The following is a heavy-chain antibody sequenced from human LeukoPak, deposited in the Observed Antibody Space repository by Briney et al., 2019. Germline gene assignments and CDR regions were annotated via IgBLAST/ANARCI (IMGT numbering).Heavy chain of an antibody. J-gene: IGHJ6*03. CDR1: GGSFSGYY. CDR3: ARRKYDFWSGYYSPGYYYYYMDV. CDR2: INHSGST. D-gene: IGHD3-3*01. Sequence: SETLSLTCAVYGGSFSGYYWSWIRQPPGKGLEWIGEINHSGSTNYNPSLKSRVTISVDTSKNQFSLKLSSVTAPDTAVYYCARRKYDFWSGYYSPGYYYYYMDVWGKGTTVTVSS. V-gene: IGHV4-34*01.